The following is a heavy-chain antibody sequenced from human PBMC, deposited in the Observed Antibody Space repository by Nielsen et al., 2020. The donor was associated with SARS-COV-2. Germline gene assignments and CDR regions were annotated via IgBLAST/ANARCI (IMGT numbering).Heavy chain of an antibody. V-gene: IGHV3-15*01. J-gene: IGHJ4*02. Sequence: GGSLRLSCAASGFTFSSYAMSWVRQAPGKGLEWVGRIKSKTDGGTTDYAAPVKGRFTISRDDSKNTLYLQMNSLKTEDTAVYYCTTEGPYYDFWSGYRRYFDYWGQGTLVTVSS. CDR1: GFTFSSYA. CDR2: IKSKTDGGTT. D-gene: IGHD3-3*01. CDR3: TTEGPYYDFWSGYRRYFDY.